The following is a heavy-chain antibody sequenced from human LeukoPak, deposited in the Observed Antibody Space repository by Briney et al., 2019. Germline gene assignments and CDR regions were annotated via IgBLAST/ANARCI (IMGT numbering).Heavy chain of an antibody. V-gene: IGHV3-74*01. CDR2: INTDGSGT. CDR1: RFTFSSYW. CDR3: ARGNAHAFDI. Sequence: GSLRLSCAASRFTFSSYWMHWVRQAPGKGLVWVSRINTDGSGTSYADSVKGRFTISRDNAKNTLYPQMNSLRAEDTAVYYCARGNAHAFDIWGQGTMVTVSS. D-gene: IGHD1-1*01. J-gene: IGHJ3*02.